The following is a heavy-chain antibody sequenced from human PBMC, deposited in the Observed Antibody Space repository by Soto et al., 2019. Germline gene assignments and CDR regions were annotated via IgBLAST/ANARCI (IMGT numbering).Heavy chain of an antibody. CDR3: ARGRHYDSSGLTS. CDR2: INHSGST. J-gene: IGHJ5*02. V-gene: IGHV4-34*01. CDR1: GGSFSGYY. D-gene: IGHD3-22*01. Sequence: SDTLSLTCAVYGGSFSGYYWSWIRQPPGKGLEWIGEINHSGSTNYNPSLKSRVTISVDTSKNQFSLKLSSVTAADTAVYYCARGRHYDSSGLTSWGQGTLVTVSS.